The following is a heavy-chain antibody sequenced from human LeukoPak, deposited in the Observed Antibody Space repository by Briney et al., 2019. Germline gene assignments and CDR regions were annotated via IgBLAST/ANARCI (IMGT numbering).Heavy chain of an antibody. CDR3: ARDDGDYGADYYYGMDV. D-gene: IGHD4-17*01. V-gene: IGHV1-18*01. CDR1: GYTFSSYG. CDR2: INAYNGDT. Sequence: ASVKVSCKASGYTFSSYGISWVRQAPGQGLEWMGWINAYNGDTNYAQKLQGRVTMTTDTSTSTAYMELRSLRSDDTAVYYCARDDGDYGADYYYGMDVWGQGTTVTVSS. J-gene: IGHJ6*02.